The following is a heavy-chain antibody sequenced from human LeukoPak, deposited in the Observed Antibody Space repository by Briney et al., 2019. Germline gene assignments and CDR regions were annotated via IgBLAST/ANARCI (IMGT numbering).Heavy chain of an antibody. D-gene: IGHD6-19*01. CDR2: IDPTDSYT. CDR3: ARGSSGWKFDY. Sequence: GESLQISSKGPGYSFTTYSISCVRQMPGKGLEWMGRIDPTDSYTNYSPSFQRHVTISADKSISTAYLQWSSLKASDTAMYYCARGSSGWKFDYWGQGTLVTVSS. J-gene: IGHJ4*02. CDR1: GYSFTTYS. V-gene: IGHV5-10-1*01.